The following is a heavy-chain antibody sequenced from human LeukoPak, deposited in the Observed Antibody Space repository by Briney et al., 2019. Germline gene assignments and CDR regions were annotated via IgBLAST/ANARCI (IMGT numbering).Heavy chain of an antibody. J-gene: IGHJ4*02. V-gene: IGHV3-15*01. CDR1: GFTFSDAW. D-gene: IGHD2-21*01. CDR2: IKSEPDGGTT. Sequence: GGSLRLSCAASGFTFSDAWMTWVRQAPGEGLDWVGRIKSEPDGGTTDYAAPVQGRFTISRDDLKNTLSLQMNSLKIEDTAVYYCTTSTDKTTLLNIWGQGTLVTVSS. CDR3: TTSTDKTTLLNI.